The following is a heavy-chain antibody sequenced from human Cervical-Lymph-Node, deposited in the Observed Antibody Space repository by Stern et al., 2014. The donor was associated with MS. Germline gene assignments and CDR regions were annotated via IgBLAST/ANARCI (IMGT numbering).Heavy chain of an antibody. D-gene: IGHD6-13*01. CDR1: GFTFSSYA. Sequence: EVQLVESGGGLVQPGGSLRLSCAASGFTFSSYAMSWVRQAPGKGLEWVSAISGSGGSTYYAESVKGRFPISRDNSKNTLYLQMNSLRAEDTAVYYCAKDQRRQQLVIYYYYGMDVWGQGTTVTVSS. J-gene: IGHJ6*02. CDR3: AKDQRRQQLVIYYYYGMDV. CDR2: ISGSGGST. V-gene: IGHV3-23*04.